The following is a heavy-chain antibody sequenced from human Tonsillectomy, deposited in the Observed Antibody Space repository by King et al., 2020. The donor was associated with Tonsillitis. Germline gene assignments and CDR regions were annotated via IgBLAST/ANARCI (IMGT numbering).Heavy chain of an antibody. V-gene: IGHV3-72*01. J-gene: IGHJ4*02. CDR1: GFTFSAYF. CDR2: IRNKPSGYTT. CDR3: TKGDCRGGNCYAGDF. D-gene: IGHD2-15*01. Sequence: VQLVESGGGLVQPGGSLSISCAASGFTFSAYFMDWVRQTPGKGLEWIGRIRNKPSGYTTEYAASVKGRFSISRDDSRNSLYLQMNSLKSDDTAVYYCTKGDCRGGNCYAGDFWGQGTLVTVSS.